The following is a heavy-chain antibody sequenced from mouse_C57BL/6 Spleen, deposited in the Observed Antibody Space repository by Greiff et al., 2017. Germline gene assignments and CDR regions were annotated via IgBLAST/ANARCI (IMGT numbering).Heavy chain of an antibody. V-gene: IGHV1-55*01. Sequence: QVQLQQPGAELVKPGASVKMSCKASGYTFTSYWITWVKQRPGQGLEWIGDIYPGSGSTNYNAKFKSKATLTVDTSSSTAYMQRSSLTSEDSAVYYGARRYYGSRGYYDDWGQGTTLTVSS. J-gene: IGHJ2*01. CDR2: IYPGSGST. CDR3: ARRYYGSRGYYDD. CDR1: GYTFTSYW. D-gene: IGHD1-1*01.